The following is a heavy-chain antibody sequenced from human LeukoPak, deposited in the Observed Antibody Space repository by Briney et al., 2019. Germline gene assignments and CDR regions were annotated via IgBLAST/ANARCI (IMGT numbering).Heavy chain of an antibody. CDR2: IFHSEST. J-gene: IGHJ4*02. V-gene: IGHV4-30-2*01. Sequence: PSQTLSLTCSVSGGSISSGTYYWSWIRQPPGKGLQWIGYIFHSESTYYNPSLKSRVTISVDRSKNQFSLKLSSVTAADTAVYYCAREAPTPLELSSSGSSWYFDYWGQGTLVTVSS. CDR3: AREAPTPLELSSSGSSWYFDY. CDR1: GGSISSGTYY. D-gene: IGHD3-22*01.